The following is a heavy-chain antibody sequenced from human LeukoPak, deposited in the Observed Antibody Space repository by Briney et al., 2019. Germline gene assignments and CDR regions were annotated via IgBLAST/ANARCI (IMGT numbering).Heavy chain of an antibody. CDR3: GVFGVVQGGFDY. CDR1: GYTFTGYY. D-gene: IGHD3-3*01. J-gene: IGHJ4*02. Sequence: ASVKVSCKASGYTFTGYYMHWVRQAPGQGLEWMGWINPNSGGTNYAQKFQGRVTMTRDTSISTAYMELSRLRSDDTAVYYCGVFGVVQGGFDYWGQGTLVTVSS. V-gene: IGHV1-2*02. CDR2: INPNSGGT.